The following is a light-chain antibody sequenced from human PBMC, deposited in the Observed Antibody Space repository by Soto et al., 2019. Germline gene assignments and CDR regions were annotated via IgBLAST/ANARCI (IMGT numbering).Light chain of an antibody. J-gene: IGKJ1*01. CDR2: GAS. Sequence: ETVMTQSPATLSVSPGERATLSCRASRSISTYLAWYQQKPGQAPRLLIYGASTRATGIPARFSGSGSGTEFTLTISSLQSEDFAVYYCQQYNNWPRTFGQGTKVDI. CDR1: RSISTY. V-gene: IGKV3D-15*01. CDR3: QQYNNWPRT.